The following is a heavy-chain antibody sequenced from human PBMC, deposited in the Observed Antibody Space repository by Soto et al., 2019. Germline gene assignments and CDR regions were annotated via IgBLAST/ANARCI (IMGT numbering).Heavy chain of an antibody. V-gene: IGHV3-48*02. CDR2: ISSSSSTI. CDR3: ARSGDAINHY. J-gene: IGHJ4*02. CDR1: GFTFSSYS. Sequence: EVQLVESGGGLVQPGGSLRLSCVVSGFTFSSYSMNWVRQTPGKGLEWVSYISSSSSTIYYADSVKGRFTISRDNVENSLYLQMNSLRDEDTAVYYCARSGDAINHYWGQGTLVTVSS. D-gene: IGHD2-21*01.